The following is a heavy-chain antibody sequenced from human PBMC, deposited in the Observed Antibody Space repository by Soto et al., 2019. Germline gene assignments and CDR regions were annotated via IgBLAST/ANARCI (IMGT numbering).Heavy chain of an antibody. Sequence: PGGSLRLSCAASGFTFSRYEMYWVRQAPGQGLALAQYFSSSGSTLYYADSVKGRFTISRDNAKNSLYLQMNSLRAEDTAVYYCARDYYDSSGPRYDFDYWGQGTLVTVSS. CDR3: ARDYYDSSGPRYDFDY. CDR2: FSSSGSTL. D-gene: IGHD3-22*01. V-gene: IGHV3-48*03. J-gene: IGHJ4*02. CDR1: GFTFSRYE.